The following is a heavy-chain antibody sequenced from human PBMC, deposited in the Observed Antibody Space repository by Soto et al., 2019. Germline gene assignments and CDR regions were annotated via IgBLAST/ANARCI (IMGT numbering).Heavy chain of an antibody. V-gene: IGHV3-7*01. CDR2: IKQDGTEK. J-gene: IGHJ6*02. CDR3: TRGVIPAAPDFYGMDV. CDR1: GFTFSSYW. D-gene: IGHD2-2*01. Sequence: EVQLVESGGGLVQPGGSLRLSCADSGFTFSSYWMTWVRQAPGKGLEWVANIKQDGTEKYYVDSVKGRFTISRDNAKKSLDLQMNSLRAEDTAVYYCTRGVIPAAPDFYGMDVWGQGTTVTVSS.